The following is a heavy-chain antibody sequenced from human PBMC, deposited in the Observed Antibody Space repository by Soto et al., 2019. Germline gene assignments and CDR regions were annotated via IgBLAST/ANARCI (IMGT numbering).Heavy chain of an antibody. V-gene: IGHV3-30-3*01. J-gene: IGHJ6*02. D-gene: IGHD6-19*01. CDR1: GFTFSSYA. CDR3: ARVGSGWDLYYYGMDV. Sequence: PGGSLRLSCAASGFTFSSYAMHWVRQAPGKGLEWVALISYDGSNRYYADSVKGRFTISRDNSKNTLFLQMNSLRPEDSAVYYCARVGSGWDLYYYGMDVWGQGTTVTVSS. CDR2: ISYDGSNR.